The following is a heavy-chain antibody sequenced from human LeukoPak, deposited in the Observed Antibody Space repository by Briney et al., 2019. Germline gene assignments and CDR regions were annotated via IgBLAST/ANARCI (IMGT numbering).Heavy chain of an antibody. CDR3: ARSDSSGYSDFGY. CDR2: ISSSSSTI. V-gene: IGHV3-48*01. D-gene: IGHD3-22*01. J-gene: IGHJ4*02. CDR1: GFTFSSYS. Sequence: GGSLRLSCAASGFTFSSYSMNWVRQAPGKGLEWVSYISSSSSTIYYADSVKGRFTISRDNAKNSLYLQMNSLRAEDTAVYYCARSDSSGYSDFGYWGQGTLVTVSS.